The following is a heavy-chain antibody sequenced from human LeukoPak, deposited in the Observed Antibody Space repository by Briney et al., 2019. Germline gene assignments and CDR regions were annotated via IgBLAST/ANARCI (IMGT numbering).Heavy chain of an antibody. J-gene: IGHJ4*02. CDR3: ARGSHEYWNDY. D-gene: IGHD1-1*01. V-gene: IGHV1-18*01. CDR2: VTSGNRDT. Sequence: GASVKVSCRASGYNFSAYGMTWVRQAPGQGLEWMGWVTSGNRDTKYAPKFQGRVTMTTDMSSTTAYMELRSLRSDDTAVYYCARGSHEYWNDYWGQGTLVTVSS. CDR1: GYNFSAYG.